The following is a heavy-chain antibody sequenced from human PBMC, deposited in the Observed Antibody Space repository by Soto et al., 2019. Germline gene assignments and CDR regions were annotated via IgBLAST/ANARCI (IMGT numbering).Heavy chain of an antibody. V-gene: IGHV1-69*13. Sequence: ASVEVSCKASGGTFSSYAISWVRQAPGQGLEWMGGIIPIFGTANYAQKFQGRVTITADESTSTAYMELSSLRSEDTAVYYCARKNPYYYDSSGYYHYYGLDVWGQGTSVTVSS. CDR2: IIPIFGTA. CDR1: GGTFSSYA. J-gene: IGHJ6*02. D-gene: IGHD3-22*01. CDR3: ARKNPYYYDSSGYYHYYGLDV.